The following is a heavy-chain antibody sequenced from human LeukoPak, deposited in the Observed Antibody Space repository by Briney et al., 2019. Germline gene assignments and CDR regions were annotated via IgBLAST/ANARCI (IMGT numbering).Heavy chain of an antibody. D-gene: IGHD3-22*01. CDR3: AKAGFVYYYDSSGYYYGYYFDY. Sequence: PGGSLRLSCAASGFTFDDYAMHWVRQAPGKGLEWVSGISWNSGSIGYADSVKGRFTISRDNAKNSLYLQMNSLRAEDTALYYCAKAGFVYYYDSSGYYYGYYFDYWGQGTLVTVSS. CDR2: ISWNSGSI. V-gene: IGHV3-9*01. CDR1: GFTFDDYA. J-gene: IGHJ4*02.